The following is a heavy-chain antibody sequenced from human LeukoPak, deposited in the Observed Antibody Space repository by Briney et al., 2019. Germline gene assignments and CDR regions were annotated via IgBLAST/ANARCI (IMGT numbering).Heavy chain of an antibody. V-gene: IGHV3-30-3*01. CDR1: GFTFSSYA. D-gene: IGHD1-14*01. Sequence: GGSLRLSCAASGFTFSSYAMHWVRQAPGKGLEWVAVISYDGSNKYYADSVKGRFTISRDNSKNTLYLQMNSLRAEDTAVYYCATDYHGYFDYWGQGTLVTVSS. J-gene: IGHJ4*02. CDR3: ATDYHGYFDY. CDR2: ISYDGSNK.